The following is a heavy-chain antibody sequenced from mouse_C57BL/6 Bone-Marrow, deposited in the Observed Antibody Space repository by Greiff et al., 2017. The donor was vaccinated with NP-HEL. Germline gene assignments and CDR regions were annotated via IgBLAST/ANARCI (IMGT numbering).Heavy chain of an antibody. J-gene: IGHJ3*01. CDR1: GFNIENTY. D-gene: IGHD1-1*01. V-gene: IGHV14-3*01. CDR3: ARSLYYYGKGAFAY. CDR2: IDPANGNT. Sequence: VQLQQSVAELVRPGASVKLSCTASGFNIENTYMHWVKQRPEQGLEWIGRIDPANGNTKYAPKFQGKATITADTSSNTAYLQLSSLTSEDTAIYYCARSLYYYGKGAFAYWGQGTLVTVSA.